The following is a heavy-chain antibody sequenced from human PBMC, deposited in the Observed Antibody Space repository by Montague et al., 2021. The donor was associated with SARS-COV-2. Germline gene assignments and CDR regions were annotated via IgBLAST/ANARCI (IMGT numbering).Heavy chain of an antibody. CDR2: IYYSGRT. Sequence: TLSLTCNVSGGSITSGAYYWSWIRQHSGKGLEWIGYIYYSGRTFLNPSLKSRVTISVDTSNNQFSLKVTSVTAANTAVYYCAREWGRGGDRYWYFDLWGRGTLVTVSS. CDR1: GGSITSGAYY. V-gene: IGHV4-31*03. D-gene: IGHD2-21*02. CDR3: AREWGRGGDRYWYFDL. J-gene: IGHJ2*01.